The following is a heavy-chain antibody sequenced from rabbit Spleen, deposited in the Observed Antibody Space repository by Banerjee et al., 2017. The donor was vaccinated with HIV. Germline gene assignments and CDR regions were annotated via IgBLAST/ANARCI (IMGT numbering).Heavy chain of an antibody. J-gene: IGHJ4*01. CDR3: ARSSNNVAYYSNL. Sequence: QLKESGGGLVQPGGSLKLSCTASGFTLSSYYMNWVRQAPGKGLEWIGYIDPVFGITYYANWVNGRFSISRENAQNTVFLQMTSLTAADTATYFCARSSNNVAYYSNLWGPGTLVTVS. V-gene: IGHV1S7*01. CDR2: IDPVFGIT. CDR1: GFTLSSYY. D-gene: IGHD1-1*01.